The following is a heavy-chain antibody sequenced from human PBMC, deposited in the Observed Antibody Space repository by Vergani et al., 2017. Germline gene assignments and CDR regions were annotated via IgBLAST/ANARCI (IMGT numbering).Heavy chain of an antibody. D-gene: IGHD3-3*01. CDR2: IYYSGST. Sequence: QVQLQESGPGLVKPSETLSLTCTVSGGSISSSSYYWGWIRQPPGKGLEWIGSIYYSGSTYYNPSLKSRVTISVDTSKNQFSLKLSSVTAADTAVYYCARSLRFLEWFIDIWGQGTMVTVSS. V-gene: IGHV4-39*07. CDR3: ARSLRFLEWFIDI. CDR1: GGSISSSSYY. J-gene: IGHJ3*02.